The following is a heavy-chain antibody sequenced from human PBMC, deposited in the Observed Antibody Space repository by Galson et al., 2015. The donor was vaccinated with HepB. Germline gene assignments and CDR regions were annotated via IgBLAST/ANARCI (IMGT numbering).Heavy chain of an antibody. V-gene: IGHV1-46*01. CDR2: INPSGGST. CDR1: GYTFTSYY. CDR3: ARRRYYGSGSYYNVGWFDP. J-gene: IGHJ5*02. D-gene: IGHD3-10*01. Sequence: SVKVSCKASGYTFTSYYMHWVRQAPGQGLEWMGIINPSGGSTSYAQKFQGRVTITRDTSASTAYMELSSLRSEDTAVYYCARRRYYGSGSYYNVGWFDPWGQGTLVTVSS.